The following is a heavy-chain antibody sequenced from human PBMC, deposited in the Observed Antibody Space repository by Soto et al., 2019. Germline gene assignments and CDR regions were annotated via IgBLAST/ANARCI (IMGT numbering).Heavy chain of an antibody. Sequence: QVQLVQSGAEVKKPGASVKVSCKASGYTFTSYGISWVRQAPGQGLEWMGWISAYNGNTNYAQKLQGRVTMTTDTSTNTDFRERRSLRSDDTAVYYCGRVDYEYVWGSYRETYYYYGMDVWGQGTTVTV. V-gene: IGHV1-18*01. CDR2: ISAYNGNT. CDR1: GYTFTSYG. CDR3: GRVDYEYVWGSYRETYYYYGMDV. J-gene: IGHJ6*02. D-gene: IGHD3-16*02.